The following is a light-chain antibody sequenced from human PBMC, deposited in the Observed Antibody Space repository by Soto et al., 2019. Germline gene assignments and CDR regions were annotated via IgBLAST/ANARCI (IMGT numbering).Light chain of an antibody. CDR1: SSDVGGYNY. J-gene: IGLJ1*01. CDR2: DVI. Sequence: QSALTQPPSASGSPGQSVTISCTGTSSDVGGYNYVSWYQQHPGKAPKLMIYDVIKRPSGVPDRFSGSKSGNTASLTVSGLQAEDEADYYCSSYAGSKYYGFGTGTKLTVL. CDR3: SSYAGSKYYG. V-gene: IGLV2-8*01.